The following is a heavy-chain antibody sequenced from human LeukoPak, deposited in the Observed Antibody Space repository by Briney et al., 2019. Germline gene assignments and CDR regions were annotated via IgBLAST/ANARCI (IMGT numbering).Heavy chain of an antibody. V-gene: IGHV3-48*02. CDR2: INNSGNII. CDR3: VRGYFYYMDV. D-gene: IGHD2-21*01. CDR1: GFTFSSFS. J-gene: IGHJ6*03. Sequence: PGGSLRLSCAASGFTFSSFSMHWVRQAPGTGLECVAYINNSGNIIYYADSVKGRFAISRDNAKNSVYLQMNSLRDGGTAVYYCVRGYFYYMDVWGKGITVTVSS.